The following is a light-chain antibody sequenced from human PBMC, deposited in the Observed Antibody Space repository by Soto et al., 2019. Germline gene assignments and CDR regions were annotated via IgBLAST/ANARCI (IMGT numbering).Light chain of an antibody. CDR1: QGISSY. V-gene: IGKV1-9*01. CDR3: QQLNISYT. CDR2: AAS. J-gene: IGKJ5*01. Sequence: IQLSQSPSSLSASLGDRVTITCRASQGISSYLACYQQKPGKAPKLLIYAASTLQSGVPSRFSVSGSGTDFTLTISSLQPEDFATYYCQQLNISYTFGQGTRPEI.